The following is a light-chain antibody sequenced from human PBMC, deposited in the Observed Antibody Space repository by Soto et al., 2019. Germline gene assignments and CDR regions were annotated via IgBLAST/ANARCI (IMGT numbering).Light chain of an antibody. Sequence: EIVLTQSPGTLSLSPMEIVTLSFRASQSISSSYLAWYQQKPGQAPRLLIYGASRRATGIADRFSGSGSGTDFTLTISRLDPEDFAVYYCQQYNNWPPWTFGQGTKVDI. CDR3: QQYNNWPPWT. V-gene: IGKV3-20*01. CDR1: QSISSSY. J-gene: IGKJ1*01. CDR2: GAS.